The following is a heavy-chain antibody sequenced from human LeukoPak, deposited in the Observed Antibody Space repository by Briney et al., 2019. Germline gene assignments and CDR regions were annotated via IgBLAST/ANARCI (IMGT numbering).Heavy chain of an antibody. J-gene: IGHJ4*02. CDR1: GYTFTSYG. V-gene: IGHV1-18*01. D-gene: IGHD3-16*01. Sequence: GASVKVSCKASGYTFTSYGISWVRQAPGQGLEWMGWISAYNGNTNYAQKLQGRVTMTTDTSTSTAYMELRSLRSDDTAVYYCARDRTKPGDSGTPTPPGNYWGQGTLVTVSS. CDR2: ISAYNGNT. CDR3: ARDRTKPGDSGTPTPPGNY.